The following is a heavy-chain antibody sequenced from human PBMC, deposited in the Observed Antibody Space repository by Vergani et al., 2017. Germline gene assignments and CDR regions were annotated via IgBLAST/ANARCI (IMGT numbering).Heavy chain of an antibody. CDR3: ARHLIVGTTADF. Sequence: QVHLRESGPGLVRPSETLSLTCAVSGFAITIGYYWGWIRQPPGKGLEWIGSIYHNANTYYKSSLKSRITMSVDTSRNQFSLKLTSVTAADTAMYYCARHLIVGTTADFWGQGTLVTVSS. V-gene: IGHV4-38-2*01. J-gene: IGHJ4*02. CDR1: GFAITIGYY. CDR2: IYHNANT. D-gene: IGHD1-26*01.